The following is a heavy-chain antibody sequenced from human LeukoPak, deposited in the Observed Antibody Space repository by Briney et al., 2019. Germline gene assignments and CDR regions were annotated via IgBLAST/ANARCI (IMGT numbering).Heavy chain of an antibody. V-gene: IGHV1-69*13. D-gene: IGHD6-19*01. CDR2: IIPIFGTA. J-gene: IGHJ4*02. CDR1: GGTFSSYA. CDR3: ASVGSIAVAGYPFDY. Sequence: PVKVSCKASGGTFSSYAISWVRQAPGQGLEWMGGIIPIFGTANYAQKFQGRVTITADESTSTAYMELSSLRSEDTAVYYCASVGSIAVAGYPFDYWGQGTLVTVSS.